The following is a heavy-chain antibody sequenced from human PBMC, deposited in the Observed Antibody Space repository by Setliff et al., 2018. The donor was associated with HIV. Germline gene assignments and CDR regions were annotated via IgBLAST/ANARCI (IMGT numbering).Heavy chain of an antibody. Sequence: PSETLSLTCAVSGYSISSGYSWGWIRQPPGKGLEWIATIFRSGDTYYNPSLKSRVIISLDTSKNQFSLILSSVAAADTAVYYCARVEYSSSSGAFDIWGQGTMVTVSS. CDR2: IFRSGDT. CDR1: GYSISSGYS. CDR3: ARVEYSSSSGAFDI. D-gene: IGHD6-13*01. J-gene: IGHJ3*02. V-gene: IGHV4-38-2*01.